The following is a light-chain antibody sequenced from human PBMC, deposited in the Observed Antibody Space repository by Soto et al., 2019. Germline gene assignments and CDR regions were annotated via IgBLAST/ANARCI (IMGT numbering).Light chain of an antibody. V-gene: IGKV3-20*01. CDR1: QSINTYY. CDR3: QQYVSSPT. Sequence: EIVLTQSPGTLSLSPGERATLSCRASQSINTYYLAWYQQKPGQTPRLLIYGASSRATGIPARFSGSGSGTDFTLTISRLEPEDFAMYYCQQYVSSPTFGQGTKVEIK. CDR2: GAS. J-gene: IGKJ1*01.